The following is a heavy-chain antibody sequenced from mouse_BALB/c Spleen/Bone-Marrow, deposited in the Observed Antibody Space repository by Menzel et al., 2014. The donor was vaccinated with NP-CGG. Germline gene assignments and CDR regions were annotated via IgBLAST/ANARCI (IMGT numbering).Heavy chain of an antibody. CDR1: GYAFTNYL. V-gene: IGHV1-54*01. J-gene: IGHJ3*01. CDR3: ARRDYPFAY. CDR2: INPGSGGT. D-gene: IGHD5-5*01. Sequence: QVQLQQSGAELVRPGTSVKVSCKASGYAFTNYLIEWVKQRPGQGLEWIGVINPGSGGTNYNEKFKGKATLTADKSSSTAYMQLSSLTSDDSAVYFCARRDYPFAYWGQGTLVTVSA.